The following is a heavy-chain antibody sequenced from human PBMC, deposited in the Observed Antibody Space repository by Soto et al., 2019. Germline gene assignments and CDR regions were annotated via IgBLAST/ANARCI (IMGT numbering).Heavy chain of an antibody. CDR1: GFTFSSYG. CDR2: ISYDGSNK. J-gene: IGHJ6*02. CDR3: AKDGVVGATTGLGDYYYYYDMDV. Sequence: GGSLRLSCAASGFTFSSYGMHWVRQAPGKGLEWVAVISYDGSNKYYADSVKGRFTISRDNSKNTLYLQMNSLRAEDTAVYYCAKDGVVGATTGLGDYYYYYDMDVWGQGTTVTGSS. D-gene: IGHD1-26*01. V-gene: IGHV3-30*18.